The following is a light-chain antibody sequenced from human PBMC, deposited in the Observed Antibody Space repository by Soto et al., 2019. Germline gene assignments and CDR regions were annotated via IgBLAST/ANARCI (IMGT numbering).Light chain of an antibody. Sequence: EINMTHSPSSLSASVGDRVSITCRASHIIGNYLNWYQQKPGKAPKLLIHAASRLQPGVPSRFSGSGSGTDFTLTITTLQPEDFATYLCQQSNSMATFGQGTRLEIK. CDR3: QQSNSMAT. CDR1: HIIGNY. J-gene: IGKJ5*01. CDR2: AAS. V-gene: IGKV1-39*01.